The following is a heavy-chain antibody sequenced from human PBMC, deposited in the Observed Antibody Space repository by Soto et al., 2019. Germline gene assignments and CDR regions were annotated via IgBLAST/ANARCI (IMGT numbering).Heavy chain of an antibody. J-gene: IGHJ1*01. CDR1: GYTFPDYG. CDR2: INTYNGNT. CDR3: ARDRDDSSWSTDENFQH. D-gene: IGHD3-22*01. V-gene: IGHV1-18*01. Sequence: GASVKVSCKASGYTFPDYGIHWVRQAPGQGLEWMGWINTYNGNTYYTQNLQGRVTMTRDTSTSTAYMDLRSLRFDDTALYYCARDRDDSSWSTDENFQHWGQCTLVTVSP.